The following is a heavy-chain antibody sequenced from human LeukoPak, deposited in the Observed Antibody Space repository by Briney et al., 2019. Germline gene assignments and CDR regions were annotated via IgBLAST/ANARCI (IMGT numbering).Heavy chain of an antibody. CDR3: ARGRSQYSFPDH. CDR1: GGSFSGYY. CDR2: INHSGST. J-gene: IGHJ4*02. D-gene: IGHD5-12*01. V-gene: IGHV4-34*01. Sequence: SETLSLTCAVYGGSFSGYYWSWIRQPPGKGLEWIGEINHSGSTNYNPSLKSRVTISVDTSKNQFSLKLSSVTAADTAVYYCARGRSQYSFPDHWGQGTLVTVSS.